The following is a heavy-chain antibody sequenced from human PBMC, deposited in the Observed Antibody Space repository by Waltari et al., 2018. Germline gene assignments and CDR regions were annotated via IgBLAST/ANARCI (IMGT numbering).Heavy chain of an antibody. D-gene: IGHD3-10*02. J-gene: IGHJ4*02. V-gene: IGHV3-48*01. CDR1: GLSFSTYS. CDR2: ISDDSSVI. Sequence: EVQLVESGGALVQPGGSLRLSCVASGLSFSTYSMNWVRQTPGKGLEWISYISDDSSVIYYADSVKGRFTISRDNTKNSLYLQMNNLRGGDTAVYYCARKWGIGTIFAFDNWGQGTLVTVSS. CDR3: ARKWGIGTIFAFDN.